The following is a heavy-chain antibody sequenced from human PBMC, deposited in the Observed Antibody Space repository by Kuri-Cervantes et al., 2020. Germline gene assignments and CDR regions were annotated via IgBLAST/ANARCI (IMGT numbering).Heavy chain of an antibody. CDR1: GGTFSSYA. J-gene: IGHJ4*02. Sequence: SVKVSCKASGGTFSSYAISWVRQAPGQGLEWMGGIIPIFGTANYAQKFQGRVTITADESTSTAYMELSSLRSGDTAVYYCARDSTPEYSSSWNYWGQGTLVTVSS. D-gene: IGHD6-13*01. CDR2: IIPIFGTA. CDR3: ARDSTPEYSSSWNY. V-gene: IGHV1-69*13.